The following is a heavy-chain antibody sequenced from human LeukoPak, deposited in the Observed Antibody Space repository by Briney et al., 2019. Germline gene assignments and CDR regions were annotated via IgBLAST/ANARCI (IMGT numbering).Heavy chain of an antibody. J-gene: IGHJ4*02. CDR3: ATYYDFWSGYPY. V-gene: IGHV1-2*06. Sequence: ASVKVSCKASGYTFTAYYMHWVRQAPGQGLEWMGRINPNSGGINYAQKFQGRVTMTTDTSISTAYMELSRLRSDDTAVYYCATYYDFWSGYPYWGQGTLVTVSP. D-gene: IGHD3-3*01. CDR2: INPNSGGI. CDR1: GYTFTAYY.